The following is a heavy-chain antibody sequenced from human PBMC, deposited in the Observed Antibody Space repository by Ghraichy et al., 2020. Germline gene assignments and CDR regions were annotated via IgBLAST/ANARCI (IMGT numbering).Heavy chain of an antibody. Sequence: VKVSCKASGYIFTSYGISWVRQAPGQGLEWMGWIITYNGNTNYAQKFQGRVTMTTDIFTSTAYMELRSLRSDDTAVYYCARDQAYYSGGTCFPSDYWGQGTPVTVSS. D-gene: IGHD1-26*01. CDR2: IITYNGNT. CDR1: GYIFTSYG. CDR3: ARDQAYYSGGTCFPSDY. J-gene: IGHJ4*02. V-gene: IGHV1-18*01.